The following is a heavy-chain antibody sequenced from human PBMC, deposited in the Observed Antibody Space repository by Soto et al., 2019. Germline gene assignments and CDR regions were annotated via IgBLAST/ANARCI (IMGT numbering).Heavy chain of an antibody. CDR1: GFTFSIYA. J-gene: IGHJ4*02. CDR3: AKDAPGSGWLSDD. D-gene: IGHD3-22*01. Sequence: RLSCAASGFTFSIYAMSWVRQAPGKGLEWVSTIDNDGGTSYADFVRGRFTISRDNSKNTLYLQMLSLRAEDSAIYYCAKDAPGSGWLSDDCGQGTLVTVS. V-gene: IGHV3-23*01. CDR2: IDNDGGT.